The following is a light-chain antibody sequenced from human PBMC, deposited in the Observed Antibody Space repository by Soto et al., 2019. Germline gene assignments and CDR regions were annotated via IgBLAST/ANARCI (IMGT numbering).Light chain of an antibody. CDR1: QSVSSK. CDR3: QQRNIWPPVT. V-gene: IGKV3-11*01. Sequence: VMTPTSATLSVSPGERATLSCRASQSVSSKLAWYQQKPGQAPRPLIDGAFNRATGIPARFSGSGSGTDFTLTISSLEPEDFAVYYCQQRNIWPPVTFGQRTRLE. J-gene: IGKJ5*01. CDR2: GAF.